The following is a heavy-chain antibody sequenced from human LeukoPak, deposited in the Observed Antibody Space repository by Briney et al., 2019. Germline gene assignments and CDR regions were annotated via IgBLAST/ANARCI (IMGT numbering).Heavy chain of an antibody. CDR1: GGSISSYY. CDR2: ISYTGST. J-gene: IGHJ4*02. CDR3: ARTVGGYHFDY. V-gene: IGHV4-30-4*08. Sequence: PSETLSLTCTVSGGSISSYYWSWIRQPPGKGLEWITYISYTGSTYYNSSLRSRLTTSIDTSKNQFSLKLSSVTTADTAVYYCARTVGGYHFDYWGQGTLVTGSS. D-gene: IGHD3-16*01.